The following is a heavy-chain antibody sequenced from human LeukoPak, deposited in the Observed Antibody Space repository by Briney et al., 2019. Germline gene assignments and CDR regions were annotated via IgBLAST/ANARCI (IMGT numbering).Heavy chain of an antibody. CDR2: ISSSGNII. D-gene: IGHD3-10*01. J-gene: IGHJ4*02. Sequence: GGSLRLSCAASGFTFSRYIMNWVRQAPGKGLEWVSSISSSGNIIYYADSVRGRFTISRDNAKNSLYLQMNSLRAEDTAVFYCARADYYDSGSFYPLNFWGQGTLVTVSS. CDR3: ARADYYDSGSFYPLNF. V-gene: IGHV3-21*01. CDR1: GFTFSRYI.